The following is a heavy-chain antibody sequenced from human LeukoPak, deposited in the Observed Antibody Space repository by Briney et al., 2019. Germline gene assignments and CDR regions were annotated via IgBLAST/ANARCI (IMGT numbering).Heavy chain of an antibody. Sequence: ASVKVSCKASDYAFTSFGILGVRQAPGQGLEWMGWIHPNSGGTNYAQKFQGRVTMTRDTSISTAYMELSRLRSDDTAVYYCSKSVVVADTFDYWGQGTLVTVSS. D-gene: IGHD2-15*01. CDR3: SKSVVVADTFDY. CDR2: IHPNSGGT. CDR1: DYAFTSFG. V-gene: IGHV1-2*02. J-gene: IGHJ4*02.